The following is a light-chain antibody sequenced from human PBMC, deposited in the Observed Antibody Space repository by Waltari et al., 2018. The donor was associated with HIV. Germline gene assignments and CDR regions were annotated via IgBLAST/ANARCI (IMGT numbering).Light chain of an antibody. Sequence: QAGLTQPPSVSKGMRQTATLTCTGNSNNVGNQGAAWLQQHQGHPPKLLSYRDNKRPSGIPERFSASRSGNTASRTITGVQPEDEADYFCATWDISLSAVVFGGGTTLTVL. CDR1: SNNVGNQG. CDR2: RDN. J-gene: IGLJ2*01. CDR3: ATWDISLSAVV. V-gene: IGLV10-54*04.